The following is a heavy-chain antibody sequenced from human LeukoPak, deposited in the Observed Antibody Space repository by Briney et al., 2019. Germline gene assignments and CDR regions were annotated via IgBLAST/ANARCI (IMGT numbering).Heavy chain of an antibody. CDR2: ISYDGGHK. Sequence: GSLRLSCAASGFSFGGYGMHWVRQAPGKGLEWVAVISYDGGHKYYADSVKGRFTISRDNSKNTLDLQMNSLRAEDTAVYYCAKDGYSNPDWYFDLWGRGTLVTVSS. V-gene: IGHV3-30*18. CDR1: GFSFGGYG. CDR3: AKDGYSNPDWYFDL. D-gene: IGHD4-11*01. J-gene: IGHJ2*01.